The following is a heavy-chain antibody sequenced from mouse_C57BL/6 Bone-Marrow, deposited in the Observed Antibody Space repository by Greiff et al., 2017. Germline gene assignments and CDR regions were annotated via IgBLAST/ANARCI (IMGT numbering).Heavy chain of an antibody. D-gene: IGHD2-4*01. Sequence: VQLQQPGAELVMPGASVKLSCKASGYTFTSYWMHWVKQRPGQGLEWIGEIDPSDSYTNYNQKFKGKSTLTVDKSSSTAYMQLSSLPSEDSAVYCCARSYYDYGYFDYWGQGTTLTVSA. J-gene: IGHJ2*01. CDR3: ARSYYDYGYFDY. CDR2: IDPSDSYT. CDR1: GYTFTSYW. V-gene: IGHV1-69*01.